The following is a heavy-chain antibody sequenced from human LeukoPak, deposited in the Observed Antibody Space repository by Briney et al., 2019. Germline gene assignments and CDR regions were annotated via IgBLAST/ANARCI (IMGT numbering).Heavy chain of an antibody. V-gene: IGHV1-8*01. CDR3: ARGGYYDSSGYYYGDAFDI. J-gene: IGHJ3*02. CDR1: GYTFTSYD. CDR2: MNPNSGNT. Sequence: ASVKASCKASGYTFTSYDINWVRQATGQGLEWMGWMNPNSGNTGYAQKFQGRVTMTRNTSISTAYMELSSLRSEDTAVYYCARGGYYDSSGYYYGDAFDIWGQGTMVTVSS. D-gene: IGHD3-22*01.